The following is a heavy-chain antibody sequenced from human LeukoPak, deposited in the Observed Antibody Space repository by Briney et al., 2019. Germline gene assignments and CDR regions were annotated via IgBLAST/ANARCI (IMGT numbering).Heavy chain of an antibody. V-gene: IGHV3-33*01. D-gene: IGHD3-3*01. CDR2: IWYDGSNK. Sequence: GGSLRLSCAASGFTFSSYGMHWVRQAPGKGLEWVAVIWYDGSNKYYADSVKDRFTISRDNSKNTLYLQMNSLRAEDTAVYYCAREKNYDFSFDYWGQGTLVTVSS. CDR3: AREKNYDFSFDY. CDR1: GFTFSSYG. J-gene: IGHJ4*02.